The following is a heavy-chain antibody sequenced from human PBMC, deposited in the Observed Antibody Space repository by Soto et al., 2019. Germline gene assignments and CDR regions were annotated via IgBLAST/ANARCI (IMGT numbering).Heavy chain of an antibody. CDR3: ARALGYTYGYIY. V-gene: IGHV3-11*01. J-gene: IGHJ4*02. CDR1: GFIFSDYY. Sequence: LRLSCAGSGFIFSDYYMSWIRQAPGKGLEWVSYITNSGTTIYYADSVKGRFTISRDNAKNSLYLQMNSLRAEDTAVYYCARALGYTYGYIYWGQGALVTVSS. D-gene: IGHD5-18*01. CDR2: ITNSGTTI.